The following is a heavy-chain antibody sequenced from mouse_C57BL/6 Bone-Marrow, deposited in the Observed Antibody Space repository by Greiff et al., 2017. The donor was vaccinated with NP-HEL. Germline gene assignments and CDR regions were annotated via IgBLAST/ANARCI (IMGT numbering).Heavy chain of an antibody. D-gene: IGHD1-1*02. CDR1: GYAFTNYL. J-gene: IGHJ1*03. Sequence: VQLQQSGAELVRPGTSVKVSCKASGYAFTNYLIEWVKQRPGQGLEWIGVINPGSGGTNYNEKFKGKATLTADKSSSTAYMQLSSLTSEDSAVYFCARWGNFYGPFVWGTGTTVTVSS. V-gene: IGHV1-54*01. CDR2: INPGSGGT. CDR3: ARWGNFYGPFV.